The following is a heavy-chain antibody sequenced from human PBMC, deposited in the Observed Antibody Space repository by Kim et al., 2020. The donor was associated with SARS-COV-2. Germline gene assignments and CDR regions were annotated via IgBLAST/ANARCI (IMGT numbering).Heavy chain of an antibody. CDR1: GGSISSYY. D-gene: IGHD6-19*01. J-gene: IGHJ2*01. CDR3: ARSQEWRQWLVPWYFDL. V-gene: IGHV4-59*01. Sequence: SETLSLTCTVSGGSISSYYWSWIRQPPGKGLEWIGYIYYSGSTNYNPSLKSRVTISVDTSKNQFSLKLSSVTAADTAVYYCARSQEWRQWLVPWYFDLWGRGTLVTVSS. CDR2: IYYSGST.